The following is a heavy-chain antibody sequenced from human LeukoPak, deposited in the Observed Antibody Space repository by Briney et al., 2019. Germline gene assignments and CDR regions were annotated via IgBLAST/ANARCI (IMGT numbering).Heavy chain of an antibody. CDR3: AREWVYYYGSGSYYYGMDV. Sequence: GRSLRLSCAASGFTFSSYGMHWVRQAPGKGLEWVAVIRYDGSNKYYADSVKGRFTTSRDNSKNTLYLQMNSLRAEDTAVYYCAREWVYYYGSGSYYYGMDVWGQGTTVTVSS. J-gene: IGHJ6*02. D-gene: IGHD3-10*01. CDR2: IRYDGSNK. V-gene: IGHV3-33*01. CDR1: GFTFSSYG.